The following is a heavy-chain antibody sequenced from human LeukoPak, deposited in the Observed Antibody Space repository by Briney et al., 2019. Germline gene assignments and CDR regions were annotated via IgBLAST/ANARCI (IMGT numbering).Heavy chain of an antibody. CDR3: ARGQGNYDIVTGYYY. J-gene: IGHJ4*02. Sequence: KPSQTLSLTCTVSGGSISSGTYYWGWIRQPAGKGLEWIGRIYTSGSTNYNPSLKSRVTISVDTSKNQFSLKLSSVTAADTAVYYCARGQGNYDIVTGYYYWGQGTLVTVSS. V-gene: IGHV4-61*02. CDR1: GGSISSGTYY. D-gene: IGHD3-9*01. CDR2: IYTSGST.